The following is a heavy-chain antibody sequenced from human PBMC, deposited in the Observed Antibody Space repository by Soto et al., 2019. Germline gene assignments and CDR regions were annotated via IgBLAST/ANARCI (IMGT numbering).Heavy chain of an antibody. CDR2: IIPIFGTA. CDR1: GGTFSSYA. D-gene: IGHD2-2*01. J-gene: IGHJ4*02. Sequence: ASVKVSCKASGGTFSSYAISWVRQAPGQGLEWMGGIIPIFGTANYAQKFQGRVTITADESTSTAYMELSSLRSEDTAVYYCARAGGYCSSTSCEDFDYWGQGTLVTVSS. CDR3: ARAGGYCSSTSCEDFDY. V-gene: IGHV1-69*13.